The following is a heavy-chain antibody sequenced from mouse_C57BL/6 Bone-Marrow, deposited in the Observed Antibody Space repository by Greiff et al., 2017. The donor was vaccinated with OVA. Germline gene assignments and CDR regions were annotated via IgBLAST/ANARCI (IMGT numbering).Heavy chain of an antibody. Sequence: EVKLMESGGGLVKPGGSLKLSCAASGFTFSDYGMHWVRQAPEKGLEWVAYISSGSSTIYYADTVKGRFTISRDNAKNTLFLQMTSLRSEDTAMYYCARDSKGAWFAYWGQGTLVTVSA. J-gene: IGHJ3*01. V-gene: IGHV5-17*01. D-gene: IGHD2-5*01. CDR1: GFTFSDYG. CDR2: ISSGSSTI. CDR3: ARDSKGAWFAY.